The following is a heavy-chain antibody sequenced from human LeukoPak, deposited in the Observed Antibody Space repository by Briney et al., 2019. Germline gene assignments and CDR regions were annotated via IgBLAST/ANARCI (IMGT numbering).Heavy chain of an antibody. Sequence: GGSLRPSCAASGFTFSSYGMHWVRGAPGKGVEWVAVISYDGSNKYYAHSVKGRFTIHRDNSKNTLYLQMNSLRAEDTAVYYCAKGEDYGDFDYWGQGTLVTVSS. V-gene: IGHV3-30*18. CDR2: ISYDGSNK. D-gene: IGHD4-17*01. J-gene: IGHJ4*02. CDR1: GFTFSSYG. CDR3: AKGEDYGDFDY.